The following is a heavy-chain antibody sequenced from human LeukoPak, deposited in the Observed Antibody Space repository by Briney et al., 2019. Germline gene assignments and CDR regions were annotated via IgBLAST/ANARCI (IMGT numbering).Heavy chain of an antibody. CDR3: AVAYDILTGYYTPPFEY. V-gene: IGHV1-58*02. Sequence: ASVKVSCKASGFTFTSSAMQWARQARGQRLEWIGWIVVGSGNTNYAQKFQERVTITRDMSTSTAYMELSSLRSEDTVLYNRAVAYDILTGYYTPPFEYWGQGTLVTVSS. J-gene: IGHJ4*02. CDR1: GFTFTSSA. CDR2: IVVGSGNT. D-gene: IGHD3-9*01.